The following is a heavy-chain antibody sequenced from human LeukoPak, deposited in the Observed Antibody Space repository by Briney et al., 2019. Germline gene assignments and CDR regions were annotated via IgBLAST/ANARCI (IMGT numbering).Heavy chain of an antibody. CDR2: IYYSGST. CDR1: GGSISSGDYY. Sequence: SQTLSLTCTVSGGSISSGDYYWSWIRQHPGKGLEWIGYIYYSGSTYYNPSLKSRVTISVDTSKNQFSLKLSSVTAADTAVYYCARDASDSSGYYSGFDYWGQGTLVTVSS. CDR3: ARDASDSSGYYSGFDY. V-gene: IGHV4-31*03. J-gene: IGHJ4*02. D-gene: IGHD3-22*01.